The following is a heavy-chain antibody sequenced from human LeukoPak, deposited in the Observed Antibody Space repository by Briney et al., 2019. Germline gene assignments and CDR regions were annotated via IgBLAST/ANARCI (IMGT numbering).Heavy chain of an antibody. D-gene: IGHD3-22*01. J-gene: IGHJ3*02. Sequence: GGSLRLSCAASGFTFSSYAMSWVRQAPGKGLEWVSSISDGDDSTYYANSVKGRFTISRDNSKNTLYLQMNSLRAEDTAVYYCDVYYYDSSGIDAFDIWGQGTMVTVSS. CDR3: DVYYYDSSGIDAFDI. CDR1: GFTFSSYA. CDR2: ISDGDDST. V-gene: IGHV3-23*01.